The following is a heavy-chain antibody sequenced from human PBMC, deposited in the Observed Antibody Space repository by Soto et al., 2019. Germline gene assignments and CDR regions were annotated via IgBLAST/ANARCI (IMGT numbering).Heavy chain of an antibody. CDR3: ARGRAPYGSGSCFGY. CDR1: GFTVSNNY. Sequence: GGSLRLSCAASGFTVSNNYMRWVRQAPGKGLEWVSLIYSGGATYYADSVKGRFTISRDNSKNTLYLQMNSLSAEDTAVYYCARGRAPYGSGSCFGYWGQGTLVTVSS. CDR2: IYSGGAT. D-gene: IGHD3-10*01. J-gene: IGHJ4*02. V-gene: IGHV3-66*01.